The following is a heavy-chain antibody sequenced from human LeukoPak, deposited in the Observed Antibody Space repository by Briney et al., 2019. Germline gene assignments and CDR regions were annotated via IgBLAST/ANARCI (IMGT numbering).Heavy chain of an antibody. CDR1: GGXISSPNC. D-gene: IGHD3-3*01. CDR3: ARPGIGGAFDI. CDR2: IYHSGST. J-gene: IGHJ3*02. Sequence: PSGTLSLTCAVSGGXISSPNCWSWVRQPPGKGLEWIGEIYHSGSTNYNPSLKSRVTISVDRSKNQFSLKLTSVTAADTAIYYCARPGIGGAFDIWGQGTMVTVFS. V-gene: IGHV4-4*02.